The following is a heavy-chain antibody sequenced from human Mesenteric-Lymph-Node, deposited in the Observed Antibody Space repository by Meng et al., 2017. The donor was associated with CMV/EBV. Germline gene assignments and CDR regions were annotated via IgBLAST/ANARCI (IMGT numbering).Heavy chain of an antibody. CDR2: IFHSGSA. D-gene: IGHD3-10*01. J-gene: IGHJ5*02. CDR3: ARDTLTYSYGPGWIDP. V-gene: IGHV4-39*02. Sequence: QLQLQESGPLLCSPSGTLPLKCTVSGGSISSSWHYWGWIRQPPGKGLEWIGSIFHSGSAHYNPALESRVTISIDKSKNEFFLNLGSVTAADTAMYFCARDTLTYSYGPGWIDPWGQGTLVTASS. CDR1: GGSISSSWHY.